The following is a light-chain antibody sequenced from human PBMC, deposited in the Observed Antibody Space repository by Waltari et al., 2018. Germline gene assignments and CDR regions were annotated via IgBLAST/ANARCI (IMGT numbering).Light chain of an antibody. CDR3: QQKYKAPWT. V-gene: IGKV1-39*01. J-gene: IGKJ1*01. CDR1: QTIATY. Sequence: DIQMTQSPSSLSAFVGDRVTITCRPSQTIATYLNWDQQKPGEAPKLLIYAASTLQGGVPSRFNGSGSRTDFALTISSLQTEDFATYSCQQKYKAPWTFGRGTDVEVK. CDR2: AAS.